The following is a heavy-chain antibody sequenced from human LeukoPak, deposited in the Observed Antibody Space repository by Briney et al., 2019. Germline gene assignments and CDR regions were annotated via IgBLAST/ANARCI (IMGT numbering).Heavy chain of an antibody. D-gene: IGHD4-11*01. CDR3: ARDWSERDYSNYGFDY. Sequence: ASVKVSCKASAYTFTSYGISWVRQAPGQGLEWMGWISAYNGNTNYAQKLQGRITMTTDTSTSTAYMELRSLRSDDTAVYYCARDWSERDYSNYGFDYWGQGTLVTVSS. CDR1: AYTFTSYG. J-gene: IGHJ4*02. V-gene: IGHV1-18*01. CDR2: ISAYNGNT.